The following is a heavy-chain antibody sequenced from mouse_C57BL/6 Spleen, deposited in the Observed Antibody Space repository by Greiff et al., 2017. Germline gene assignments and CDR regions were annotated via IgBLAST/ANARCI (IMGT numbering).Heavy chain of an antibody. Sequence: VQLQQSGPELVKPGASVKISCKASGYTFTDYYMNWVKQSHGKSLEWIGDINPNNGGTSYNQKFKGKATLTVDKSSSTAYMELRSLTSEDSAVYYCARKVYDYAYFDYWGQGTTLTVSS. CDR1: GYTFTDYY. D-gene: IGHD2-4*01. CDR2: INPNNGGT. CDR3: ARKVYDYAYFDY. J-gene: IGHJ2*01. V-gene: IGHV1-26*01.